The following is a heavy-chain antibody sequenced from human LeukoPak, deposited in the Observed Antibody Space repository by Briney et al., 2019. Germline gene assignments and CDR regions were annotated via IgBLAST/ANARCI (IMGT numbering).Heavy chain of an antibody. CDR2: ISGSGGST. D-gene: IGHD4-17*01. CDR1: GFTFSSYG. J-gene: IGHJ6*03. Sequence: GGTLRLSCAASGFTFSSYGMSWVRQAPGKGLEWVSAISGSGGSTYYADSVKGRFTISRDNSKNTLYLQMNSLRAEDTAVYYCARDPPTYGDHYGGGYYYYYYMDVWGKGTTVTVSS. V-gene: IGHV3-23*01. CDR3: ARDPPTYGDHYGGGYYYYYYMDV.